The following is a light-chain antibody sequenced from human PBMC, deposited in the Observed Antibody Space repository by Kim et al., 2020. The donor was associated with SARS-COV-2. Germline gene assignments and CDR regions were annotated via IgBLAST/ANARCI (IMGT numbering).Light chain of an antibody. CDR2: DAS. V-gene: IGKV1-5*01. J-gene: IGKJ3*01. CDR3: QEYNSDFT. CDR1: QTISTW. Sequence: FASVSDRVTFTCRASQTISTWLAWYQQNPGKPPNALISDASSLESGVPSRFSGSGSGTEFTLTISSLQPDDFATYYCQEYNSDFTFGPGTKVDIK.